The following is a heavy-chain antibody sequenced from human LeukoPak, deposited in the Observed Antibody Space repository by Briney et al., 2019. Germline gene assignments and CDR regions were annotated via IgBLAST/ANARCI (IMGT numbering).Heavy chain of an antibody. J-gene: IGHJ4*02. V-gene: IGHV1-2*02. CDR1: GYTFTGYY. D-gene: IGHD6-13*01. Sequence: ASVKVSCKASGYTFTGYYMYWVXXAPGQGLXXXGWINXXSGGTNYAQKXQXXVTMTRDTSISTAYMELSRLRSDDTAVYYCAREGTAAGNTFDYWGQGTLVTVSS. CDR2: INXXSGGT. CDR3: AREGTAAGNTFDY.